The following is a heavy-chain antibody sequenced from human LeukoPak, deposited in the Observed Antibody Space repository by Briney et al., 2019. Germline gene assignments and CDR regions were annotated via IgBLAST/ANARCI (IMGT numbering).Heavy chain of an antibody. Sequence: SETLSLTCTVSGGSISSYYWSWIRQPPGKGLEWIGYIYYSGSTNYNPSLKSRVTISVDTSKNQFSLKLSSVTAADTAVYYCARGPSGIFGVDLKIYYYYYMDVWGKGTTVTVSS. D-gene: IGHD3-3*01. CDR2: IYYSGST. CDR3: ARGPSGIFGVDLKIYYYYYMDV. J-gene: IGHJ6*03. CDR1: GGSISSYY. V-gene: IGHV4-59*01.